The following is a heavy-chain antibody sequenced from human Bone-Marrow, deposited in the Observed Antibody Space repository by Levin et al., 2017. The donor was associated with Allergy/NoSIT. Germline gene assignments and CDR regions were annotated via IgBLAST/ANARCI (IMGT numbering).Heavy chain of an antibody. J-gene: IGHJ4*02. V-gene: IGHV1-46*01. D-gene: IGHD1-7*01. CDR1: GYTFTSYF. CDR2: IKPSGDST. CDR3: AAAGTTREY. Sequence: ASVKVSCKASGYTFTSYFIHWVRQAPGQGLEWMGIIKPSGDSTTYAEKFQGRVTTTRDTSTNTVYMDLSSLRSEDTAMYYCAAAGTTREYWGQGTLVTVSS.